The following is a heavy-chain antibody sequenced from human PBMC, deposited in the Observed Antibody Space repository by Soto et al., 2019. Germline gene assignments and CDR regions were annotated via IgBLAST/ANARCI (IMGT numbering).Heavy chain of an antibody. V-gene: IGHV1-46*03. J-gene: IGHJ1*01. CDR2: INPSGGST. D-gene: IGHD6-19*01. Sequence: VASVKVSCKASGYTFTSYYMHWVRQAPGQGLEWMGIINPSGGSTSYAQKFQGRVTMTRDTSTSTVYMELSSLRSEDTAVYYCARERVRSSGDEIEYFQHWGQGTLVTVSS. CDR1: GYTFTSYY. CDR3: ARERVRSSGDEIEYFQH.